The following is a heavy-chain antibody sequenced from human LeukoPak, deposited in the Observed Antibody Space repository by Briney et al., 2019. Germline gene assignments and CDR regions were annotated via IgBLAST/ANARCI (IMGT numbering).Heavy chain of an antibody. CDR3: ATERDRDSFDL. D-gene: IGHD1-14*01. V-gene: IGHV4-59*01. J-gene: IGHJ3*01. Sequence: SETLSLTCTVSGGSISSYYWSWVRHPPRKGREWIGYIYYIGSTNYNPCLKSRVTISVDTSKKQFSRKRGSVTAADNGACYCATERDRDSFDLWGQGTMVTVSS. CDR1: GGSISSYY. CDR2: IYYIGST.